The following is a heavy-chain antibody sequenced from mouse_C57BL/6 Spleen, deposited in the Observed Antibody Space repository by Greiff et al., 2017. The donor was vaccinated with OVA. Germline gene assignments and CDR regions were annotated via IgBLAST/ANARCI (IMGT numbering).Heavy chain of an antibody. CDR3: ARADYYYGSSPFDY. CDR1: GFTFSSYA. V-gene: IGHV5-4*03. CDR2: ISDGGSYT. Sequence: EVKLVESGGGLVKPGGSLKLSCAASGFTFSSYAMSWVRQTPEKRLEWVATISDGGSYTYYPDNVKGRFTISRNNDKNNLYLQMSHLKSEDTAMYYCARADYYYGSSPFDYWGQGTTLTVSS. J-gene: IGHJ2*01. D-gene: IGHD1-1*01.